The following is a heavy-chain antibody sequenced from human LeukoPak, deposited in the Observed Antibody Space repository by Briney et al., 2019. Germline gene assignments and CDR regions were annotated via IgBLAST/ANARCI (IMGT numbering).Heavy chain of an antibody. CDR1: GGSISSGGYY. CDR3: ARVEPPAYYYGMDV. V-gene: IGHV4-31*03. D-gene: IGHD1-1*01. J-gene: IGHJ6*02. Sequence: SETLSLTCTVSGGSISSGGYYWSWIRQHPGKGLEWIGYIYYSGSTYYNPSLKSRVTISVDTSKNQFSLNLNSVTAADTAVYYCARVEPPAYYYGMDVWGQGTTVTVSS. CDR2: IYYSGST.